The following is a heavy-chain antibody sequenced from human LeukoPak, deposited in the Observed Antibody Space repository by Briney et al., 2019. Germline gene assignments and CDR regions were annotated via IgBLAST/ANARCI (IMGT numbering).Heavy chain of an antibody. Sequence: GRSLRLSCAASGFTFSSSSMHWVRQAPGKGLEWVAVISNDGTKKYSADSVRGRFTISRDNSENTLYLQMSSLRTEDSAIYYCASGGIDVWGQGTTVIVSS. V-gene: IGHV3-30*04. D-gene: IGHD3-10*01. CDR1: GFTFSSSS. CDR2: ISNDGTKK. J-gene: IGHJ6*02. CDR3: ASGGIDV.